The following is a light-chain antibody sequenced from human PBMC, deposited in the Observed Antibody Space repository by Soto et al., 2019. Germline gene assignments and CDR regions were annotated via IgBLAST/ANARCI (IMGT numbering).Light chain of an antibody. Sequence: DIQMTQSPSSLSASVGDRVTITCRASQGISSWLAWYQQKPGKAPKLLIYAASSLQSGAPSRFRGRVSGTDFTLTITSLQPEDLANDYCQQANSFPPTFVGGTKVEI. CDR3: QQANSFPPT. CDR2: AAS. V-gene: IGKV1-12*01. CDR1: QGISSW. J-gene: IGKJ4*01.